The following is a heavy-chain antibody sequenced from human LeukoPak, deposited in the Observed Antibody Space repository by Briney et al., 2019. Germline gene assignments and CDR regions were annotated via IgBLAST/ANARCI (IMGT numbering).Heavy chain of an antibody. CDR2: MNPNSGNT. CDR3: ARGRWLQQRPNWFDP. V-gene: IGHV1-8*01. J-gene: IGHJ5*02. D-gene: IGHD5-24*01. Sequence: ASVNVSCKASGYTFTTYDINWVRQATGQGLEWMGWMNPNSGNTDYAQKFQGRVTMTRDTSITTAYMELSSLRSEDTAVYYCARGRWLQQRPNWFDPWGQGTLVTVSP. CDR1: GYTFTTYD.